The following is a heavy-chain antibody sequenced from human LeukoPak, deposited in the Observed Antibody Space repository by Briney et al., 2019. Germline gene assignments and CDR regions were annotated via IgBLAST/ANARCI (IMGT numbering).Heavy chain of an antibody. D-gene: IGHD6-13*01. Sequence: GGSLRLSCAVSGFTFGDYAMHWVRQAPGKGLEWVSGISWNSRSIAYADSVRGRFTISRDNAKNSLYLQMNSLRAEDMALYYCAKEGSSWSTFDYWGQGTLVTVSS. CDR1: GFTFGDYA. J-gene: IGHJ4*02. V-gene: IGHV3-9*03. CDR3: AKEGSSWSTFDY. CDR2: ISWNSRSI.